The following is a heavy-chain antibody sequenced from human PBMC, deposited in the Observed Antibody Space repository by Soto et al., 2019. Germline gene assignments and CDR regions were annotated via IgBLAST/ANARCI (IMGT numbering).Heavy chain of an antibody. CDR3: ARTETTMLIAY. CDR1: GGSISSGGYY. Sequence: SETLSLTCTVSGGSISSGGYYWSWIRQHPGKGLEWIGYIYYSGSTDYNPSLESRVTISLDTSQNQFSLKLSSVTAADTAVYYCARTETTMLIAYWGQGTLVTVSS. J-gene: IGHJ4*02. V-gene: IGHV4-31*03. D-gene: IGHD5-18*01. CDR2: IYYSGST.